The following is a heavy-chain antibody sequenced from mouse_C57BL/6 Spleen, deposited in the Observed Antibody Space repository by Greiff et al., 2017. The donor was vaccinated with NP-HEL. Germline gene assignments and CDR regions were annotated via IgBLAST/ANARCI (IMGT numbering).Heavy chain of an antibody. Sequence: QVQLQQPGAELVKPGASVKLSCKASGYTFTSYWMHWVKQRPGQGLEWIGMIHPNSGSTNYNEKFKSKATLTVDKSSSTAYMQLSSLTSEDSAVYYCAREDYDGVYYAMDYWGQGTSVTVSS. CDR2: IHPNSGST. J-gene: IGHJ4*01. CDR1: GYTFTSYW. V-gene: IGHV1-64*01. D-gene: IGHD2-4*01. CDR3: AREDYDGVYYAMDY.